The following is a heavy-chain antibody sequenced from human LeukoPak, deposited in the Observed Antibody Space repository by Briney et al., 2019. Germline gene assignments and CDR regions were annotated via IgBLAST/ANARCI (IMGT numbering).Heavy chain of an antibody. Sequence: GGSLRLSCAASGFTFSDYYMSWIRQAPGKGLEWVSYISSSSSYTNYADSVKGRFTISRDNAKNSLYLQMNSLRAEDTAVYYCARGAVSLAAAGTSDYWGQGSLVTVSS. CDR1: GFTFSDYY. CDR2: ISSSSSYT. V-gene: IGHV3-11*05. CDR3: ARGAVSLAAAGTSDY. J-gene: IGHJ4*02. D-gene: IGHD6-13*01.